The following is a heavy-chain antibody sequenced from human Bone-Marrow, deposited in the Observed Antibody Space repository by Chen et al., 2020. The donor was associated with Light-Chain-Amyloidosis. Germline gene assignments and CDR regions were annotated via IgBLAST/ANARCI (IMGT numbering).Heavy chain of an antibody. V-gene: IGHV5-51*01. Sequence: EVQLAQSGPEVKKPGEPLKISCKGSGYTFPNYWIGWVRQMPGKGLEWMGVIYPDESDARYSPSLEGQVTISADKAITTAYLQWRSLKASDTAMYDCARRRDGYNFDYWGQGTLVTVSS. CDR1: GYTFPNYW. CDR3: ARRRDGYNFDY. J-gene: IGHJ4*02. D-gene: IGHD5-12*01. CDR2: IYPDESDA.